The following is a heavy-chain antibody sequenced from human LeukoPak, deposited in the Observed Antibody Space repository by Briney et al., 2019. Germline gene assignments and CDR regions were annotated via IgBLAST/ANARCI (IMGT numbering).Heavy chain of an antibody. V-gene: IGHV3-23*01. D-gene: IGHD3-22*01. CDR2: ISGSGGST. CDR1: GFTFSGYA. Sequence: GGSLRLSCAASGFTFSGYAMSWVRQAPGKGLEWVSAISGSGGSTYYADSVKGRFTISRDNSKNTLYLQMNSLRAEDTAVYYCAKVSSGYSKIDYWGQGTLVTVSS. J-gene: IGHJ4*02. CDR3: AKVSSGYSKIDY.